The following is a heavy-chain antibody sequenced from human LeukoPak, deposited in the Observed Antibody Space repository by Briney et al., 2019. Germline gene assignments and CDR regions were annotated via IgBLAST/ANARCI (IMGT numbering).Heavy chain of an antibody. Sequence: SETLSLTCTVSGGSISSGDYYWSWIRQPPGKGLEWIGYIYYSGSTYYNPSLKSRVTISVDTSKNQFSLKLSSVTAADTAVYYCARDRVAAAGPYYHYGMDVWGQGTTVTVSS. D-gene: IGHD6-13*01. CDR1: GGSISSGDYY. V-gene: IGHV4-30-4*01. CDR3: ARDRVAAAGPYYHYGMDV. CDR2: IYYSGST. J-gene: IGHJ6*02.